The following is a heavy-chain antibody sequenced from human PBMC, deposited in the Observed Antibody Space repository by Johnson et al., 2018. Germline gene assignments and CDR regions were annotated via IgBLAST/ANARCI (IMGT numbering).Heavy chain of an antibody. CDR3: AKYIRRGGTDYFDY. J-gene: IGHJ4*02. CDR2: IYYDGST. D-gene: IGHD3-3*02. V-gene: IGHV4-59*01. Sequence: QVQLQESGPGLVKPSETLSLTCTVSGGSLSPYYWSWIRQPPGERLEWIGYIYYDGSTNYNPSLRSRVTMSLATSMYQFSLRLTSVTAADTALYYCAKYIRRGGTDYFDYWGRGTLVTVSS. CDR1: GGSLSPYY.